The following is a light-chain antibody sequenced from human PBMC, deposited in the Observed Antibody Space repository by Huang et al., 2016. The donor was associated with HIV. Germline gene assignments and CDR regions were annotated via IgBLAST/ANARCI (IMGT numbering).Light chain of an antibody. Sequence: IVMTQTPLSLPVTPGEPASISCRSSQRLFESYDGKTYLDWYLQKPGQSPQLLIYTVSYRASGVPDRFSGSGSGTDFTLKISRVEAEDVGVYYCMQRKEFPWTFGQGTKVEIK. V-gene: IGKV2-40*01. CDR2: TVS. J-gene: IGKJ1*01. CDR3: MQRKEFPWT. CDR1: QRLFESYDGKTY.